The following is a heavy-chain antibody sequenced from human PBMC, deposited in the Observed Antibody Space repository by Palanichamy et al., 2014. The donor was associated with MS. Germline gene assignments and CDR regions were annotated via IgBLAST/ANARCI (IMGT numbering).Heavy chain of an antibody. CDR1: GFTFSNAW. CDR2: IKSKTDGGTT. V-gene: IGHV3-15*01. Sequence: EVQLVESGGGLVKPGESLRLSCAASGFTFSNAWMSWVRQAPGKGLEWVGRIKSKTDGGTTDYAAPVKGRFTISRDDSKTTLYLQMNSLKTEDTAVYYCTTDLSVRGVIIDWGQGTLVTVSS. D-gene: IGHD3-10*01. J-gene: IGHJ4*02. CDR3: TTDLSVRGVIID.